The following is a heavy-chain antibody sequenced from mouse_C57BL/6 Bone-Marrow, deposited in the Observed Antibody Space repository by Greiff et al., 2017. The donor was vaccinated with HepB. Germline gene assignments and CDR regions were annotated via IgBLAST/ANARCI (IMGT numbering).Heavy chain of an antibody. V-gene: IGHV1-19*01. J-gene: IGHJ2*01. CDR2: INPYNGGT. D-gene: IGHD4-1*01. Sequence: VQLKESGPVLVKPGASVKMSCKASGYTFTDYYMNWVKQSHGKSLEWIGVINPYNGGTSYNQKFKGKATLTVDKSSSTAYMELNSLTSEDSAVYYCARSLTGKDYFDYWGQGTTLTVSS. CDR1: GYTFTDYY. CDR3: ARSLTGKDYFDY.